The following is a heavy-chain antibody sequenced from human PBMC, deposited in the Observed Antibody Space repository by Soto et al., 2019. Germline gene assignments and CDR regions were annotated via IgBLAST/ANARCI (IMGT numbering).Heavy chain of an antibody. Sequence: QVQLQQWGAGLLKPSETLSLSCAVYGGSFSGYFWNWIRHSPGKGLEWIGDINHVEGTKYNPSLKSRVTISVDTSKNQFSLNLTSVTAADTAVYFCARGYYYGAGSRIGPFDYWGQGTLVTVSS. D-gene: IGHD3-10*01. CDR1: GGSFSGYF. V-gene: IGHV4-34*01. CDR2: INHVEGT. CDR3: ARGYYYGAGSRIGPFDY. J-gene: IGHJ4*02.